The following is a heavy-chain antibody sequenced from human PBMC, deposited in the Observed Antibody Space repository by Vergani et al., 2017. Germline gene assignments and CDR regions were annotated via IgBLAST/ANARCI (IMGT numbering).Heavy chain of an antibody. J-gene: IGHJ4*02. Sequence: QVQLVQSGAEVKKPGSSVKVSCKASGGTFSSYAISWVRQAPGQGLEWMGGIIPIFGTANYAQKFQGRVTITADESTSTAYMELSSLRSEDTAVYYWETTYYYDSSGSNYFDYWGQGTLVTVSS. CDR2: IIPIFGTA. V-gene: IGHV1-69*01. CDR3: ETTYYYDSSGSNYFDY. CDR1: GGTFSSYA. D-gene: IGHD3-22*01.